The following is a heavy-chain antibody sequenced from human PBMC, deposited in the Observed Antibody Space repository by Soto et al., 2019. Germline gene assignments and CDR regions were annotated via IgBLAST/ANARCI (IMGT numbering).Heavy chain of an antibody. CDR2: INPNSGGT. Sequence: ASVNVSCKAAGYAFTGYYIHWVRQAPGQGLEWMGWINPNSGGTNYAQKFQGRVTMTRDTSISTDYMELSRLRSDDTAVYYCAIRGSISYYFECFGQGTMVTLSS. J-gene: IGHJ4*02. D-gene: IGHD3-10*01. CDR1: GYAFTGYY. CDR3: AIRGSISYYFEC. V-gene: IGHV1-2*02.